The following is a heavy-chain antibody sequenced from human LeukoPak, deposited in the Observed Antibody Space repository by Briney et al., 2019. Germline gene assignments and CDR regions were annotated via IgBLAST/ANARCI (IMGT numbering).Heavy chain of an antibody. CDR1: GYTFTSYG. J-gene: IGHJ4*02. D-gene: IGHD3-22*01. Sequence: GASVKVSCKASGYTFTSYGISWVRQAPGQGLEWMGWISAYNGNTNYAQKLQGRVTMTTDTSTSTAYMELRSLRSDDTAMYYCARNPLGGDDYDSRGYRFDYWGQGTLVTVSS. CDR3: ARNPLGGDDYDSRGYRFDY. V-gene: IGHV1-18*01. CDR2: ISAYNGNT.